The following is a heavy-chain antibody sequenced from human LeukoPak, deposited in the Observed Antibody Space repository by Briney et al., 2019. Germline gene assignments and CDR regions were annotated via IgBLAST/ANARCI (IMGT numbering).Heavy chain of an antibody. CDR2: INPNSGGT. D-gene: IGHD3-22*01. Sequence: ASVKVSCKTSGYTFTGFYMHWVRQAPSQGLEWMGWINPNSGGTTYAQKFQGRVTMTRDTSISTAYMELSRLRSDDTAVYYCATAMHQYYYDSSGEAFDIWGQGTMVTVSS. CDR3: ATAMHQYYYDSSGEAFDI. V-gene: IGHV1-2*02. CDR1: GYTFTGFY. J-gene: IGHJ3*02.